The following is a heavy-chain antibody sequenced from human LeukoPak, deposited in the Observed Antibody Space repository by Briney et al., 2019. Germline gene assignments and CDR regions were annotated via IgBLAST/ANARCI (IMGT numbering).Heavy chain of an antibody. CDR1: GGSFSGYY. CDR2: INHSGST. J-gene: IGHJ5*02. D-gene: IGHD3-22*01. Sequence: SETLSLTCAVYGGSFSGYYWSWIRQPPGKGLEWIGEINHSGSTNYNPSLKSRVTISVDTSKNQFSLKLSSVTAADTAVYYCARDDRDSSGYRWFDPWGQGTLVTVSS. CDR3: ARDDRDSSGYRWFDP. V-gene: IGHV4-34*01.